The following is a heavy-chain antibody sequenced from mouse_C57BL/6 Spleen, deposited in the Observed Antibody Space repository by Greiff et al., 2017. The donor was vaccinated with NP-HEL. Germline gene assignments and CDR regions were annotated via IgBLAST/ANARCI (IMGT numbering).Heavy chain of an antibody. CDR2: IYPGSGNT. Sequence: VQLQQSGAELVRPGASVKLSCKASGYTFTDYYINWVKQRPGQGLEWIARIYPGSGNTYYNEKFKGKATLTAEKSSSTAYMQRSSLTYEDSAVYFGARDGGYGRYYFDYWGQGTTLTVSS. V-gene: IGHV1-76*01. D-gene: IGHD2-2*01. CDR1: GYTFTDYY. CDR3: ARDGGYGRYYFDY. J-gene: IGHJ2*01.